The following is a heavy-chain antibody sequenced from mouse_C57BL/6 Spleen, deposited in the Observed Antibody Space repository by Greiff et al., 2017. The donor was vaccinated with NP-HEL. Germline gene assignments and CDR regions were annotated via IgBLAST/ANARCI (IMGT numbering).Heavy chain of an antibody. V-gene: IGHV1-69*01. Sequence: QVQLKQPGAELVMPGASVKLSCKASGYTFTSYWMHWVKQRPGQGLEWIGEIDPSDSYTNYNQKFKGKSTLTVDKSSSTAYMQLSSLTSEDSAVYYCAGGLRAMDYWGQGTSVTVSS. CDR2: IDPSDSYT. CDR3: AGGLRAMDY. D-gene: IGHD2-2*01. CDR1: GYTFTSYW. J-gene: IGHJ4*01.